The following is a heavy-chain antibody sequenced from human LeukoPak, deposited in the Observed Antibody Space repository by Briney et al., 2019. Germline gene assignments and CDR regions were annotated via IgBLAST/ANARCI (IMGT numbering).Heavy chain of an antibody. D-gene: IGHD3-10*01. CDR1: GLTFSDYY. J-gene: IGHJ3*02. Sequence: GGSLRLSCAASGLTFSDYYMSWIRQAPGKGLEWVSYISSSSSYTNYADSVKGRFTISRDNAKNSLYLQMNSLRAEDTAVYYCAREGYARGAFDIWGQGTMVTVSS. CDR3: AREGYARGAFDI. V-gene: IGHV3-11*06. CDR2: ISSSSSYT.